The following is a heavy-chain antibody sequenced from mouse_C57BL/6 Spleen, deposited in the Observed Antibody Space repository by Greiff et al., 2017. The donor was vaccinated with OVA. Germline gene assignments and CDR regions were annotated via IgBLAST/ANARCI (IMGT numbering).Heavy chain of an antibody. CDR2: IYPGSGNT. CDR1: GYSFTSYY. V-gene: IGHV1-66*01. D-gene: IGHD2-4*01. Sequence: VQLQQSGPELVKPGASVKISCKASGYSFTSYYIHWVKQRPGQGLEWIGWIYPGSGNTKYNEKFKGKATLTADTSSSTAYMQLSSLTSEDSAVYYCAREGDYDGGAWFAYWGQGTLVTVSA. CDR3: AREGDYDGGAWFAY. J-gene: IGHJ3*01.